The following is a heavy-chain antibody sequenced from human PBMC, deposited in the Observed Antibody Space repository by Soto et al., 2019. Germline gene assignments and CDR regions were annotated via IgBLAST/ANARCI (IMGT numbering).Heavy chain of an antibody. J-gene: IGHJ6*02. CDR1: GYTFTSYG. CDR3: ARETIPQINYYGTDV. Sequence: ASVKVSCKASGYTFTSYGIIWVRQAPGQGLEWIGWISAYNGKIDYAQKVQGRVTLTTDTSTSIAFMELRRLRSDDTAVYYCARETIPQINYYGTDVWGQGTTVTVSS. V-gene: IGHV1-18*01. CDR2: ISAYNGKI. D-gene: IGHD3-3*01.